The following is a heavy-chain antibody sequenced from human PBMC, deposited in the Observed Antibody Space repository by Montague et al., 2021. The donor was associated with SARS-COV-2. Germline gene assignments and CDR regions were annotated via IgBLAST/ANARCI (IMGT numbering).Heavy chain of an antibody. CDR3: ARGAPGY. V-gene: IGHV4-34*01. CDR1: GGSFSDYH. J-gene: IGHJ4*02. CDR2: INYGGST. D-gene: IGHD1-1*01. Sequence: SETLSLTSAVYGGSFSDYHWTWIRQSPGEGLEWIGQINYGGSTEYNPSLKSRVTISIDTSKNQFSLKLTSVTAADTAVYYCARGAPGYWGQGTLVTVSS.